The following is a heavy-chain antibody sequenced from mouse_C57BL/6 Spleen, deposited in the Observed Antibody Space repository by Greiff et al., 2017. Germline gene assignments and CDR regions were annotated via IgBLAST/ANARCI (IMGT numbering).Heavy chain of an antibody. CDR3: AGSNYGFDY. Sequence: EVQLQQSGPVLVKPGASVKMSCKASGYTFTDYYMNWVKQSHGKSLEWIGVINPYNGGTSYNQKFKGKATLTVDKSSSTAYMDLNSLTSEDSAVYYCAGSNYGFDYWGQGTTLTVSS. V-gene: IGHV1-19*01. J-gene: IGHJ2*01. D-gene: IGHD2-5*01. CDR1: GYTFTDYY. CDR2: INPYNGGT.